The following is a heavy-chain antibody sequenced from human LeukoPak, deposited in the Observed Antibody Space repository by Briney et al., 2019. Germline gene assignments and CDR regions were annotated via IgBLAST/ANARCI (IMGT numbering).Heavy chain of an antibody. CDR3: AREKRLLGYCSSTSCFAYAFDI. V-gene: IGHV3-30*04. CDR2: ISFDGRNK. Sequence: GRSLRLSCAASGFTFSSYAMRWVRHAPGNWLEWVAFISFDGRNKYYPDSVKGRFTISRDNTKNTSYLQMNSLRAEDTAVYYCAREKRLLGYCSSTSCFAYAFDIWGQGTMVTVSS. D-gene: IGHD2-2*01. J-gene: IGHJ3*02. CDR1: GFTFSSYA.